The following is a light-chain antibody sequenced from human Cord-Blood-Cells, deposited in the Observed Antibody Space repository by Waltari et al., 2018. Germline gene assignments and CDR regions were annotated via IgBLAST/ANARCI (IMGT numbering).Light chain of an antibody. Sequence: QSALTHPASVSGSPGQSITIACTRTSSDVGGYNSVSWYQQHPGKAPKLMIYDVSKRPSGVSNRFSGSKSGNTASLTISGLQAEDEADYYCSSYTSSSTYVFGTGTKVTVL. V-gene: IGLV2-14*01. CDR3: SSYTSSSTYV. CDR1: SSDVGGYNS. CDR2: DVS. J-gene: IGLJ1*01.